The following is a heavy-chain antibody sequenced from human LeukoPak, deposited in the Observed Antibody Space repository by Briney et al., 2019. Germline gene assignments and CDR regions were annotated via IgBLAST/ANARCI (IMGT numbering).Heavy chain of an antibody. CDR3: ARDPPILGYCSSTSCFHDAFDI. D-gene: IGHD2-2*01. Sequence: ASVKVSCKASGYTFTSYGISWVRQAPGQGLEWMGWISAYNGNTNYAQKLQGRVTMTTDTSTSTAYMELRSLRSDDTAVYYCARDPPILGYCSSTSCFHDAFDIWGQGTMVTVSS. V-gene: IGHV1-18*01. CDR2: ISAYNGNT. CDR1: GYTFTSYG. J-gene: IGHJ3*02.